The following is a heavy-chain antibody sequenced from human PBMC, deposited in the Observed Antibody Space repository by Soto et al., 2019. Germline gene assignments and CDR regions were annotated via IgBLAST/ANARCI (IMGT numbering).Heavy chain of an antibody. CDR1: GFTLSSYS. Sequence: EVQLVESGGGLVKPGGSLKLSCAASGFTLSSYSMNWVRQAPGKGLEWVSSITASSTYIEYADSVKGRFTISIDNAKNSLFLQMNSLRAEDTAVYYCARDSQWELLGGDYWGQGTLVTVSS. CDR3: ARDSQWELLGGDY. D-gene: IGHD1-26*01. CDR2: ITASSTYI. V-gene: IGHV3-21*01. J-gene: IGHJ4*02.